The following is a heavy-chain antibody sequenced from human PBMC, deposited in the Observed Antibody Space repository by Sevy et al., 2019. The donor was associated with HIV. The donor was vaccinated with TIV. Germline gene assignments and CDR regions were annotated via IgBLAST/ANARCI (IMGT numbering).Heavy chain of an antibody. Sequence: GGSLRLSCAASGFTFNYHFMNWVRQVPGKGLEWVSYISSASSYINYSDSVKGRFTISRDKAKNLVFLEMNNLRPEDTAVYFCARGDYYGSLYYFDYWGQATLVTVSS. V-gene: IGHV3-21*01. J-gene: IGHJ4*02. CDR2: ISSASSYI. CDR1: GFTFNYHF. D-gene: IGHD3-10*01. CDR3: ARGDYYGSLYYFDY.